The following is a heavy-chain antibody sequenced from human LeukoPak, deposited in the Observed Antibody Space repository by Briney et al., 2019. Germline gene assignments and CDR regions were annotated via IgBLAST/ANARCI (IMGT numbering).Heavy chain of an antibody. CDR2: ISGSGGGT. CDR3: ARWALGGVPGGY. D-gene: IGHD3-16*01. V-gene: IGHV3-23*01. CDR1: GFTFSSYA. J-gene: IGHJ4*02. Sequence: GGSLRLSCAASGFTFSSYAMSWVRQAPGKGLEWVSAISGSGGGTYYADSVKGRFTISRDNSKSTLYLQMNSLRAEDTAIYYCARWALGGVPGGYWGQGTLVTVSS.